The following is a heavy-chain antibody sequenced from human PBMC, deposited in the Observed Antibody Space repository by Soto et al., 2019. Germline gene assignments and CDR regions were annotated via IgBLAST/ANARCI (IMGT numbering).Heavy chain of an antibody. CDR1: GFTFSSYA. J-gene: IGHJ5*02. CDR3: SRARLGDFWSGYYLNNRNNWFDP. Sequence: GGSLRLSCAASGFTFSSYAMHWVRQAPGKGLEYVSAISSNGGSTYYANSVKGRFTISRDNSKNTLYLQMGSLGAEDMGGEYLSRARLGDFWSGYYLNNRNNWFDPWGQGTLVTVSS. CDR2: ISSNGGST. D-gene: IGHD3-3*01. V-gene: IGHV3-64*01.